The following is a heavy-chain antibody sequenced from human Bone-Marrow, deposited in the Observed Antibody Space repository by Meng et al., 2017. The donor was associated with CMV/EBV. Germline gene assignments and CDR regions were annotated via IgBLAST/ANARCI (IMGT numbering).Heavy chain of an antibody. CDR3: ARGGGYSSSWPLGY. V-gene: IGHV1-2*02. J-gene: IGHJ4*02. Sequence: VQVGQSGVCVWKPGHSGKGSCKPYGYTFTGNYMHWVRQAPGQGLEWMGWINPNSGGTNYAQKFQGRVTMTRDTSIRTAYMELSMLRSDDTAVYYCARGGGYSSSWPLGYWGQGTLVTVSS. CDR1: GYTFTGNY. CDR2: INPNSGGT. D-gene: IGHD6-13*01.